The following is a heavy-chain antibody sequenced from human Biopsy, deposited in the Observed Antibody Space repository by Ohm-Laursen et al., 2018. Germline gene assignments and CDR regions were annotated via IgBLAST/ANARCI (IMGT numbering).Heavy chain of an antibody. J-gene: IGHJ4*02. CDR3: ASYSHHYYDFDY. CDR2: ISYSGST. CDR1: GGSVNSDSSY. V-gene: IGHV4-61*01. D-gene: IGHD3-16*01. Sequence: SDTLSLTWAVSGGSVNSDSSYWSWIRQPPGKGLEWIGYISYSGSTKYNPSLKSPVTISVDTSKNQFSLKLSSVTAADTAVYYCASYSHHYYDFDYWGQGTLVTVSS.